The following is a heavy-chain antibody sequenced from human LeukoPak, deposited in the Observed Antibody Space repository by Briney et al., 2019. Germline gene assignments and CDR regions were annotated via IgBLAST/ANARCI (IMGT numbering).Heavy chain of an antibody. D-gene: IGHD3-22*01. CDR2: ISWNSGSI. CDR1: GFTFDDYT. Sequence: GRSLRLSCAASGFTFDDYTMHWVRHAPGEGLEWVSGISWNSGSIGYADYVNGRLTISRANAKNTLYLQTNSLRAEDMALYYCAKGLGGDSSGYEGAFDIWGQGTMVTISS. J-gene: IGHJ3*02. V-gene: IGHV3-9*03. CDR3: AKGLGGDSSGYEGAFDI.